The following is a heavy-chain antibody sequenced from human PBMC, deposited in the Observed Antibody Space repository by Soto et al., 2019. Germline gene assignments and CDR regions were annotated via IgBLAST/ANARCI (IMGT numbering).Heavy chain of an antibody. CDR1: CGSIIDFY. D-gene: IGHD3-3*01. V-gene: IGHV4-59*01. Sequence: SETLSLTCNVSCGSIIDFYWSWIRQSPGKRLEWIGYLYYTGSTNYNPALKSRVTISLDTSKNQFSLKVRSVTAADTAVYYCARGGGYDFRSSQAPPIDVWGQGTTVTVSS. CDR3: ARGGGYDFRSSQAPPIDV. J-gene: IGHJ6*02. CDR2: LYYTGST.